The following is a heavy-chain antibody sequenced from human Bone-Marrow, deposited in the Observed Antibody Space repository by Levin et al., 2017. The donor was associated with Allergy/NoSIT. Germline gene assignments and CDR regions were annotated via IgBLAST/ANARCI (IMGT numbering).Heavy chain of an antibody. CDR2: IDWDDDK. CDR1: GFSLNTAGTR. J-gene: IGHJ4*02. Sequence: QTLSLTCTFSGFSLNTAGTRVTWIRQPPGKPLEWLARIDWDDDKFYSASLRTRLTISKDASKNHVVLTLTNMHPMDTGRYYCARMNREESAYNWGQGTLVTVSS. CDR3: ARMNREESAYN. V-gene: IGHV2-70*04. D-gene: IGHD5-24*01.